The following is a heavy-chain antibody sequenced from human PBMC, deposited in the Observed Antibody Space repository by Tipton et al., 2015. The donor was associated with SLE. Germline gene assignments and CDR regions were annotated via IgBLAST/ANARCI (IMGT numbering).Heavy chain of an antibody. CDR1: GYSISSDYY. CDR2: IYHSGTT. V-gene: IGHV4-38-2*02. J-gene: IGHJ4*02. CDR3: ATHSSSGTWYFDF. D-gene: IGHD6-13*01. Sequence: TLSLTCIVSGYSISSDYYWGWLRQPPGKPLEWIGSIYHSGTTYYNPSLKSRVTISVDTSKNHFSLDLNSVTAADTAVYYCATHSSSGTWYFDFWGQGALVTVSS.